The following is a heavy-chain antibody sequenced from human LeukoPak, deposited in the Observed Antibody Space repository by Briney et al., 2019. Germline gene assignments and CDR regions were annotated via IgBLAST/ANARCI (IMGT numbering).Heavy chain of an antibody. CDR3: VRTEVSSGSEDY. CDR1: GGSIISSAYY. Sequence: SETLSLTCTVPGGSIISSAYYWSWIRQPPGKGLEWIGYIYYSGSTYYNPSLKSRVTISLDTSKNQFSLKLGSVTAADTAVYYCVRTEVSSGSEDYWGQGTLVTVSS. J-gene: IGHJ4*02. V-gene: IGHV4-30-4*08. D-gene: IGHD6-19*01. CDR2: IYYSGST.